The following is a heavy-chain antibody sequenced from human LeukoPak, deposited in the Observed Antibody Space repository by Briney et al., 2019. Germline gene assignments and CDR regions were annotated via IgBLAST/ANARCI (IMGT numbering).Heavy chain of an antibody. D-gene: IGHD3-16*01. J-gene: IGHJ6*03. Sequence: PSETLFLTCTVSGGSISSHYWSWIRQPPGKGLEWIGYIYYSGSTNYNPSLKSRVTISVDTSKNQFSLKLSSVTAADTAVYYCARDYARYYYYYMDVWGKGTTVTVSS. CDR1: GGSISSHY. CDR2: IYYSGST. V-gene: IGHV4-59*11. CDR3: ARDYARYYYYYMDV.